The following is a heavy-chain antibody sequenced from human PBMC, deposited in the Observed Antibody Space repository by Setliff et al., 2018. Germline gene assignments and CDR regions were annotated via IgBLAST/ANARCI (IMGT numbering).Heavy chain of an antibody. Sequence: GGSLRLSCAASGFTFSNAWMNWVRQAPGKGLEWVGRIKSKTDGGTTDYAAPVKGRFTISRDDSKNTLYLQMNSLKTEDTAVYYCVKLVPQAISSDPWGQGTLVTVSS. V-gene: IGHV3-15*01. J-gene: IGHJ5*02. D-gene: IGHD3-10*01. CDR2: IKSKTDGGTT. CDR1: GFTFSNAW. CDR3: VKLVPQAISSDP.